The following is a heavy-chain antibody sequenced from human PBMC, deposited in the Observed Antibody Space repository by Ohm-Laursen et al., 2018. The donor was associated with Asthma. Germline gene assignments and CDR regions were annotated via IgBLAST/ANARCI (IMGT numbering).Heavy chain of an antibody. CDR1: GFTFSDYY. V-gene: IGHV3-11*01. D-gene: IGHD4-17*01. CDR2: ISSSGSTI. J-gene: IGHJ4*02. Sequence: SLRLSCAASGFTFSDYYMSWIRQAPGKGLEWVSYISSSGSTIYYADSVKGRFTISRDNAKNSLYLQMNSLRAEDTAVYYCARATTTVTTHFDYWGQGTLVTVSS. CDR3: ARATTTVTTHFDY.